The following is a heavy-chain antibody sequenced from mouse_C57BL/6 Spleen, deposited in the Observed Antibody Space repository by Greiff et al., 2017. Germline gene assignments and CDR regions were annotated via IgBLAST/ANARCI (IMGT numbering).Heavy chain of an antibody. CDR1: GFSLTSYG. CDR3: AKSSGYDYAMDY. J-gene: IGHJ4*01. Sequence: QVQLKESGPGLVQPSPSLCITCTASGFSLTSYGVHWVRQPPGKGLEWLGVIWSGGSTDYNAAFISRLSISKDNSKSQVFFKMSSLQADDTAIYCCAKSSGYDYAMDYWSQGTSVTVSS. V-gene: IGHV2-4*01. CDR2: IWSGGST. D-gene: IGHD3-2*02.